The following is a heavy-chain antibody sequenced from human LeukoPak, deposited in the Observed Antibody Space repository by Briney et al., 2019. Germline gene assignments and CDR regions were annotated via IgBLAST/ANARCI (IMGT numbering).Heavy chain of an antibody. J-gene: IGHJ4*02. CDR3: ARIWFGELVFDY. V-gene: IGHV4-39*01. D-gene: IGHD3-10*01. Sequence: SETLSLTCSVSGGSISSSSYHWGWIRQPPGKGLEWIGSIYYSGNTYYNPSLKSRVTISVDTSKNQFSLKLSSVTAADTAVYYCARIWFGELVFDYWGQGTLVTVSS. CDR2: IYYSGNT. CDR1: GGSISSSSYH.